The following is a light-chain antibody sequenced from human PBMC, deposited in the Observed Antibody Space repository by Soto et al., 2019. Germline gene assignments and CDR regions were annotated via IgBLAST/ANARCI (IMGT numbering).Light chain of an antibody. CDR3: QQCSDWPPFT. V-gene: IGKV3-11*02. J-gene: IGKJ2*01. CDR1: QDVDRY. CDR2: SAS. Sequence: VLTQSPATLSLSPGETATLSCRASQDVDRYLAWFQQRPGQALRLLIYSASSRAAGIPVRFSGSGSGRDFTLTISNLEPEDFAVYYCQQCSDWPPFTFGQGTKLEI.